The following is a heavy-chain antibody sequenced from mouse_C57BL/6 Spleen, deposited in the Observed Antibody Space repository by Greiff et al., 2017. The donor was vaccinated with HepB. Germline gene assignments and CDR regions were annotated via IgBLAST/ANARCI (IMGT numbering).Heavy chain of an antibody. J-gene: IGHJ4*01. CDR1: GFTFSDYY. D-gene: IGHD3-1*01. CDR3: ARIPGPLYAMDY. Sequence: EVQLVESEGGLVQPGSSMKLSCTASGFTFSDYYMAWVRQVPEKGLEWVANINYDGSSTYYLDSLKSRFIISRDNAKNILYLQMSSLKSEDTATYYCARIPGPLYAMDYWGQGTSVTVSS. CDR2: INYDGSST. V-gene: IGHV5-16*01.